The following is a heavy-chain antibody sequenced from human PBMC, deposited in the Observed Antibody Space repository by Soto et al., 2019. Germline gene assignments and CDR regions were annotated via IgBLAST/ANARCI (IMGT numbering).Heavy chain of an antibody. CDR3: AEALGSGGSCYYFCYYYGMDV. D-gene: IGHD2-15*01. CDR1: GFTLSGYA. V-gene: IGHV3-23*01. Sequence: LRLSCAASGFTLSGYAMSWVRQAPGKGLEWVSAISGSGGSTYYADSVKGRFTISRDNSKNSVYLQKNSLRAEDTAVYYCAEALGSGGSCYYFCYYYGMDVWGQGTTVTVSS. CDR2: ISGSGGST. J-gene: IGHJ6*02.